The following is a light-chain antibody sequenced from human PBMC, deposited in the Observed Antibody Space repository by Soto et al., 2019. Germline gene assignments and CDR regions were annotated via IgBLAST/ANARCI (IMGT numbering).Light chain of an antibody. Sequence: EIVLTQSPATLSVSPGERATLSCRASQSVSSNLAWYQKKPGQAPRLLIYGASSRATGIPDRFSGSGSGTEFTITISRLEPEDFAVYYCQQYGSSPWTFGQGTKGDIK. J-gene: IGKJ1*01. CDR1: QSVSSN. CDR3: QQYGSSPWT. CDR2: GAS. V-gene: IGKV3-20*01.